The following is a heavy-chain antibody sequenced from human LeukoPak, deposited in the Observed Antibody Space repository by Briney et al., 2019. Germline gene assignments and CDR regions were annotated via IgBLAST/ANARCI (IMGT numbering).Heavy chain of an antibody. D-gene: IGHD3-16*02. J-gene: IGHJ3*02. CDR2: ISSSGSTI. V-gene: IGHV3-11*04. CDR1: GFTFSDYY. Sequence: PGGSLRLSCAASGFTFSDYYMSWIRQAPGKGLEWVSYISSSGSTIYYADSVKGRFTISRDNAKNSLYLQMNSLRAEDTAVYYCARLHEGWDYIWGTYLPDAFDIWGQGTMVTVSS. CDR3: ARLHEGWDYIWGTYLPDAFDI.